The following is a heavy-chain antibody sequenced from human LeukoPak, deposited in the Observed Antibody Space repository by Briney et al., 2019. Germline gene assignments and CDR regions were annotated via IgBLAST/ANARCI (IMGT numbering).Heavy chain of an antibody. Sequence: GASVKVSCKVSGYTFTGYYMHWVRQAPGQGLEWMGWINPNSGGTNYAQKFQGRVTMTRDTSISTAYMELSRLVSDDTAVYYCARSDSSGWKDYWGQGTLVTVSS. V-gene: IGHV1-2*02. CDR3: ARSDSSGWKDY. CDR2: INPNSGGT. CDR1: GYTFTGYY. J-gene: IGHJ4*02. D-gene: IGHD6-19*01.